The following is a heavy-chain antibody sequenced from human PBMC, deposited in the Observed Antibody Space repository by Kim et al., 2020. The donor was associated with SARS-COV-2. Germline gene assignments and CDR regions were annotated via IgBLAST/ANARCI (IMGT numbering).Heavy chain of an antibody. CDR3: ARGNGGGLLGYSSGWLHLDY. D-gene: IGHD6-19*01. CDR2: MNPNSGNT. V-gene: IGHV1-8*01. J-gene: IGHJ4*02. CDR1: GYTFTSYD. Sequence: ASVKVSCKASGYTFTSYDINWVRQATGQGLEWMGWMNPNSGNTGYAQKFQGRVTMTRNTSISTAYMELSSLRSEDTAVYYCARGNGGGLLGYSSGWLHLDYWGQGTLVTVSS.